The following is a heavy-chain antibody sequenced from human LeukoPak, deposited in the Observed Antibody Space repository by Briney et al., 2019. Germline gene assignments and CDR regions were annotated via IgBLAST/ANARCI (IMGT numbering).Heavy chain of an antibody. CDR3: ARSGGYSSPQNY. D-gene: IGHD6-19*01. V-gene: IGHV4-59*01. Sequence: SETLSLTCTVSGGSISSYYWIWIRQPPGKGLEWIGYIYSSGSTNYNSSLKSLVTISVDTSKKQFSLKLTSVTAADTAVYYCARSGGYSSPQNYWGQGTLVTVSS. CDR2: IYSSGST. CDR1: GGSISSYY. J-gene: IGHJ4*02.